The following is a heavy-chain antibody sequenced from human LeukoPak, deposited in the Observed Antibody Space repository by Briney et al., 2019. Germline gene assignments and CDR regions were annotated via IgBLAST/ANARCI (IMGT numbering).Heavy chain of an antibody. J-gene: IGHJ4*02. D-gene: IGHD1-26*01. V-gene: IGHV3-30*19. CDR1: GFTFSSYG. CDR3: ARATVTRVVGATSSPDNY. Sequence: GRSLRLSCAASGFTFSSYGMHWVRQAPGKGLEWVAVISYDGSNKYYADSVKGRFTISRDNSKNTLYLQMNSLRAEDTAVYYCARATVTRVVGATSSPDNYWGQGTLVTVSS. CDR2: ISYDGSNK.